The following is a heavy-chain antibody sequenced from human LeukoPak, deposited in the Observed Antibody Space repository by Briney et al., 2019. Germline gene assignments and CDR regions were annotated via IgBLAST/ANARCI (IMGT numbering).Heavy chain of an antibody. V-gene: IGHV3-15*01. CDR1: GFVFSNYW. D-gene: IGHD1-1*01. CDR2: IKSKADSGTR. CDR3: SAGTGRSDFDY. J-gene: IGHJ4*02. Sequence: PGGSLRLSCVASGFVFSNYWMGWVRQVPGKGLEWVGRIKSKADSGTRDFAAPVKGRFSISRDDSKKTFYLQMNGLKTEDTAVYYCSAGTGRSDFDYWGQGTLVTVSS.